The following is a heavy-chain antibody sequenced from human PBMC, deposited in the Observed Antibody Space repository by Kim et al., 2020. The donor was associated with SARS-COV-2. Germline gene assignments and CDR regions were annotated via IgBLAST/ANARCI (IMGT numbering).Heavy chain of an antibody. CDR1: GFTFSKYA. D-gene: IGHD5-12*01. V-gene: IGHV3-64*02. CDR3: ARDGGDGFDPSYYYYYYMDV. CDR2: IGSSGSST. Sequence: GGSLRLSCVASGFTFSKYAMHWVRQAPGKGLEYVSAIGSSGSSTYYADSVKGRFTISRDNSKNTLYLQMGSLRPEDMAVYYCARDGGDGFDPSYYYYYYMDVWGKGTTVTVSS. J-gene: IGHJ6*03.